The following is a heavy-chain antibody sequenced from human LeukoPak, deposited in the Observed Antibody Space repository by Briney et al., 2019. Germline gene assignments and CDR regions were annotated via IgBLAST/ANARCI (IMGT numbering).Heavy chain of an antibody. D-gene: IGHD3-3*01. CDR2: IIPIFGTA. J-gene: IGHJ6*03. Sequence: SVKVSCXASGGTFSSYAISWVRQAHGQGLEWMGGIIPIFGTANYAQKFQGRVTITADESTSTAYMELSSLRSEDTAVYYCARDFWSGYRKSYYYYYMDVWGKGTTVTVS. CDR3: ARDFWSGYRKSYYYYYMDV. V-gene: IGHV1-69*13. CDR1: GGTFSSYA.